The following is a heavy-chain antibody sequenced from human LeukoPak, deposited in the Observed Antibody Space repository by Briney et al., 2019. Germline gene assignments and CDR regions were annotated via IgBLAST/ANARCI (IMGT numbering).Heavy chain of an antibody. CDR1: GGSISSYY. J-gene: IGHJ6*03. CDR3: ARGSYYYYSYYMDV. V-gene: IGHV4-59*01. Sequence: PSETLSLTCTVSGGSISSYYWSWIRQPPGKGLEWIGYIYYSGSTNYNPSLKSRVTISVDTSKNQFSLKLSSVTAADTAVYYCARGSYYYYSYYMDVWGKGTTVTISS. CDR2: IYYSGST.